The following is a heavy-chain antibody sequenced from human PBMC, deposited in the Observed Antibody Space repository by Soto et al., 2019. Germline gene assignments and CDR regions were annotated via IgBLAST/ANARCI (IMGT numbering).Heavy chain of an antibody. D-gene: IGHD3-9*01. J-gene: IGHJ4*02. CDR1: GFTFSGYS. CDR2: ISSGSKTI. V-gene: IGHV3-48*02. Sequence: GGSLRLSCAASGFTFSGYSVDWVRQAPGKGLEWVSYISSGSKTIYYAESVKGRFTVSRDNARNSQYLQMNSLRDEDTAVYYCAREDILGVRSFDYWGQGTLVTVSS. CDR3: AREDILGVRSFDY.